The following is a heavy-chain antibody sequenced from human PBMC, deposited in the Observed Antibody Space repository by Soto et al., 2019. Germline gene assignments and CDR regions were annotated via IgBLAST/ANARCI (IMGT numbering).Heavy chain of an antibody. D-gene: IGHD6-19*01. J-gene: IGHJ4*02. V-gene: IGHV3-21*01. CDR3: ARDLALAGNY. CDR1: VFTFSSYA. Sequence: PGGSLRLSCAASVFTFSSYAMNWVRQTQEKGLEWVSSISSTSSYTHYSDSVKGRFTISRDNANNSLFLQMNSLRAEDTATYYCARDLALAGNYWGQGVLVTVSS. CDR2: ISSTSSYT.